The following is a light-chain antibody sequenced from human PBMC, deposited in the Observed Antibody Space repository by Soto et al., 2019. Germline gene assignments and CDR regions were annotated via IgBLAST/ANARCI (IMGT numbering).Light chain of an antibody. V-gene: IGKV1-5*01. CDR2: DAS. Sequence: DIQMTHSPSTLSASVGDRFTITCRASQHISNWLASYQQKPGRAPKLLIYDASTLESGFPSRFSGSGSGTEFTITISSLQPDDFASYYCQQYHTYSYTFGKGTKLEIK. CDR3: QQYHTYSYT. J-gene: IGKJ2*01. CDR1: QHISNW.